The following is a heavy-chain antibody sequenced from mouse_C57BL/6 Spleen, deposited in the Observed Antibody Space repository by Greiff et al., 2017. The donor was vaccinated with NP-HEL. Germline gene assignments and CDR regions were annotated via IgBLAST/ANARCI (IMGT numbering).Heavy chain of an antibody. D-gene: IGHD1-1*01. CDR3: AREYYGSYYFDY. V-gene: IGHV3-6*01. J-gene: IGHJ2*01. CDR2: KSYDGSN. Sequence: DVQLQESGPGLVKPSQSLSLTCSVTGYSITSGYYWNWIRQFPGNKLEWMGYKSYDGSNNYNPSLKNRISITRDTSKNQFFLKLNSVTTEDTATYYCAREYYGSYYFDYWGQGTTLTVSS. CDR1: GYSITSGYY.